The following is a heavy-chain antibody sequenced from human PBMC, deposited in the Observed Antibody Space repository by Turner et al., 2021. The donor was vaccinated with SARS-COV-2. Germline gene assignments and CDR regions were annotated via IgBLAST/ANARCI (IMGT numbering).Heavy chain of an antibody. CDR2: VYYDGSP. Sequence: QVQLQASGPGLVKPSETLSLNCRVAGGSIASDYWSWIRQDPGKGLEWIGYVYYDGSPNYNPSLKSRVTISVDTSKNQFSRKLTSVTAADTAVYYCASGSGSYSAWYFDYWGQGTLVTVSS. V-gene: IGHV4-59*01. CDR1: GGSIASDY. CDR3: ASGSGSYSAWYFDY. D-gene: IGHD2-21*02. J-gene: IGHJ4*02.